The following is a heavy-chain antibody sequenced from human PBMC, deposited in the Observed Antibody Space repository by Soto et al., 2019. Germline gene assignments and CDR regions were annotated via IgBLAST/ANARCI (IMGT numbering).Heavy chain of an antibody. V-gene: IGHV1-3*01. CDR1: GYTLTSYA. CDR2: INAGNGNT. J-gene: IGHJ3*02. Sequence: ASVKGSCKASGYTLTSYAMHWGGPAPGQKPEGLGWINAGNGNTKYSQKFQGRVTITRDTSASTAYMELSSLRSEDTAVYYCARDLYYYDSSGYYPHDAFDIWGQGTMVTVSS. CDR3: ARDLYYYDSSGYYPHDAFDI. D-gene: IGHD3-22*01.